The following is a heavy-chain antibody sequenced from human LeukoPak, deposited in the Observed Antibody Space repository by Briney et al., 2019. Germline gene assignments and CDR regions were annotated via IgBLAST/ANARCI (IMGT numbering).Heavy chain of an antibody. D-gene: IGHD6-19*01. J-gene: IGHJ4*02. V-gene: IGHV4-34*01. CDR3: ARCIAVAGTPLDY. Sequence: MSSETLSLTCAVYGGSFSDYHWSWIRQPPGKGLEWIGEINPSGNTNYNPSLKSRVTISVDTSKNQFSLKLSSVTAADTAIYYCARCIAVAGTPLDYWGQGTLVTVSS. CDR1: GGSFSDYH. CDR2: INPSGNT.